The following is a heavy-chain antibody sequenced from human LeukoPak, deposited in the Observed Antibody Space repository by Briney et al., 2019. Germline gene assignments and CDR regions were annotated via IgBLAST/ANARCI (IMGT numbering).Heavy chain of an antibody. V-gene: IGHV4-34*01. CDR1: GDSVSGYY. Sequence: SETLSLTCTVSGDSVSGYYWSWIRQPPGKGLEWIGEINHSGSTNYNPSLKSRVTISVDTSKNQFSLKLNSVTAADTAVYYCARVRAAAGTSWFDPWGQGTLVTVSS. CDR3: ARVRAAAGTSWFDP. CDR2: INHSGST. D-gene: IGHD6-13*01. J-gene: IGHJ5*02.